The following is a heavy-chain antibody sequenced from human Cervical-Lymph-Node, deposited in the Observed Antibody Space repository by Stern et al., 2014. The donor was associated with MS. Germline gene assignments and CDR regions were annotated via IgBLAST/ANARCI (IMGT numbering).Heavy chain of an antibody. J-gene: IGHJ6*02. Sequence: DVQLVESGGGLVQPGGSLRLSCAASGFTFSSYAMSWVRQAPGKGLEWVSAISGSGGSTYDADSVKGRFTISRDNSKNTLYLQMNSLRAEDTAVYYCAKGGIVVVPAAMNYYYGMDVWGQGTTVTVSS. CDR1: GFTFSSYA. D-gene: IGHD2-2*01. V-gene: IGHV3-23*04. CDR2: ISGSGGST. CDR3: AKGGIVVVPAAMNYYYGMDV.